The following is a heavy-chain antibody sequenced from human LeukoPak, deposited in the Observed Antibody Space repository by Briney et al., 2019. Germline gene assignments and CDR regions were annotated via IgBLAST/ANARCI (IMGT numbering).Heavy chain of an antibody. CDR3: ASPGPLSTQNGLRGLYY. CDR1: GGSISSSSYY. CDR2: IYYSGST. Sequence: KASETLSLTCTVSGGSISSSSYYWGWIRQPPGKGLEWIGSIYYSGSTNYNPSLKSRVTISVDTSKNQFSLKLSSVTAADTAVYYCASPGPLSTQNGLRGLYYWGQGTLVTVSS. J-gene: IGHJ4*02. D-gene: IGHD1-14*01. V-gene: IGHV4-39*07.